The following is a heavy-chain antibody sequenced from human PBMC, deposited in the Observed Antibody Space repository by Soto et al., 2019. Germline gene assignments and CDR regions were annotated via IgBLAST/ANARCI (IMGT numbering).Heavy chain of an antibody. CDR2: ISSYNGDT. D-gene: IGHD5-12*01. J-gene: IGHJ6*02. V-gene: IGHV1-18*01. Sequence: ASVKVSCKASGYTFTRSGISWVRQAPGQGPEWMGWISSYNGDTNYAQTFQGRVTMTTDTSTSTAYMELRSLRSDDTAVYYCAREGVAPYYYYGMDVWGHGTPVTGSS. CDR3: AREGVAPYYYYGMDV. CDR1: GYTFTRSG.